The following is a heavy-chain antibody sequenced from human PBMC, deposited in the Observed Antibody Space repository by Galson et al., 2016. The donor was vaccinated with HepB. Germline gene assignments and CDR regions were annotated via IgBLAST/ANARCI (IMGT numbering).Heavy chain of an antibody. CDR1: RDAITSSYW. D-gene: IGHD2-15*01. J-gene: IGHJ3*02. Sequence: SETLSLTCAVSRDAITSSYWWSWVRQPPGKGLEWIGEIYHTGSTNYNPSLKSRVTISVDASKNQISLKLSSMTAADTAVYYCARHCGGGSCYRAFEIWGQGTTVTVSS. V-gene: IGHV4-4*02. CDR3: ARHCGGGSCYRAFEI. CDR2: IYHTGST.